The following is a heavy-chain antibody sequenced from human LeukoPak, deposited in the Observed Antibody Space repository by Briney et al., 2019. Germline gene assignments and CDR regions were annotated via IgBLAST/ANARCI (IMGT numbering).Heavy chain of an antibody. CDR2: VYYGRSP. Sequence: SETLSLTCTVSGDSISRSTYYWAWIRQPPRKGLEWIGSVYYGRSPYFNPSLESRATISVDTSKNHFSLKMSSVTAADTAVYYCARSSGTGTFSYWGQGTLVTVSS. D-gene: IGHD6-25*01. CDR3: ARSSGTGTFSY. J-gene: IGHJ4*02. V-gene: IGHV4-39*02. CDR1: GDSISRSTYY.